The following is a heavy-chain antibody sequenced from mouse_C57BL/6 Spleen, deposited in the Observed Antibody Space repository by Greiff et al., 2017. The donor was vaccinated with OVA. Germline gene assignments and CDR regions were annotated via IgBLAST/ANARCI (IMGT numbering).Heavy chain of an antibody. CDR1: GYTFTSYW. V-gene: IGHV1-69*01. D-gene: IGHD3-2*02. J-gene: IGHJ3*01. CDR2: IDPSDSYT. CDR3: AQTAQATPFAY. Sequence: VKLQQPGAELVMPGASVKLSCKASGYTFTSYWMHWVKQRPGQGLEWIGEIDPSDSYTNYNQKFKGKSTLTVDKSSSTAYMQLSSLTSEASAVYYCAQTAQATPFAYWGQGTLVTVSA.